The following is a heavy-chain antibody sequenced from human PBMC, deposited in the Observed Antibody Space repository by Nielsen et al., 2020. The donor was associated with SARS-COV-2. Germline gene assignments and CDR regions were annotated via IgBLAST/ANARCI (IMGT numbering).Heavy chain of an antibody. CDR3: ARGFTGVVILPFEY. Sequence: GESLKISCAASGFTFSRHAMSWVRQAPGKGLEWVSSVSGSGDETYYIDSVRGRFTIARDDSKNTLYLQMNSLRAEDTARYYCARGFTGVVILPFEYRGQGTLVTVSS. J-gene: IGHJ4*02. CDR2: VSGSGDET. V-gene: IGHV3-23*01. CDR1: GFTFSRHA. D-gene: IGHD3-3*01.